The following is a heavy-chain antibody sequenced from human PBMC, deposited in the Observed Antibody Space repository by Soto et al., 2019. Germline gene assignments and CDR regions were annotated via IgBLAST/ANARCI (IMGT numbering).Heavy chain of an antibody. Sequence: ASVKVSCKASGYTFTGYYMHWVRPAPGQGLEWMGWINPNSGRTNYAQKLQGWVTMTMYTSISTAYMARRSMSSDDTAVYYCARVLLYHEWQLPIWFDPCGKGIMVTVS. V-gene: IGHV1-2*04. CDR3: ARVLLYHEWQLPIWFDP. CDR1: GYTFTGYY. J-gene: IGHJ5*02. CDR2: INPNSGRT. D-gene: IGHD1-26*01.